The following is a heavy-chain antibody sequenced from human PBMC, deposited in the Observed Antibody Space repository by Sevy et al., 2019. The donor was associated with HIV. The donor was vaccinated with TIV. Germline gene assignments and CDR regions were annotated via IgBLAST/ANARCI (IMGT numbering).Heavy chain of an antibody. CDR1: GFTFRSFS. V-gene: IGHV3-33*01. Sequence: GGSLRLSCLASGFTFRSFSMHWVRQAPGKGLEWVAAIWYDGRTERYADSVQGRFTISRDNSKKTLYLQMNSLRDEDTAIYYCARDAARVIVPTAGFDSWGQGILVTVSS. J-gene: IGHJ5*01. D-gene: IGHD1-1*01. CDR2: IWYDGRTE. CDR3: ARDAARVIVPTAGFDS.